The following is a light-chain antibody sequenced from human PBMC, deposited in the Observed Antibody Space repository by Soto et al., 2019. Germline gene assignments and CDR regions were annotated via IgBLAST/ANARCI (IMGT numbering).Light chain of an antibody. J-gene: IGKJ5*01. V-gene: IGKV1-39*01. Sequence: DIQMTQSPSSLSASVGDRFTITFPASETISRSLNWFQQKPGKAPRLLIYAASILQNDVPSRFSGSGSGTDFTLSITSLQFEDFATYYCQQTHSVPPTFGQGTRLEI. CDR3: QQTHSVPPT. CDR2: AAS. CDR1: ETISRS.